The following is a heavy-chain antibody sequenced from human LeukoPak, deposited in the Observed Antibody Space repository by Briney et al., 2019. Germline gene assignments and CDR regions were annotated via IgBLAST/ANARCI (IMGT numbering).Heavy chain of an antibody. CDR1: GGSFSGYY. CDR2: INHSGST. V-gene: IGHV4-34*01. D-gene: IGHD6-13*01. J-gene: IGHJ6*02. Sequence: PSETLSLTCAVYGGSFSGYYWSWIRQPPGKGLEWIGEINHSGSTNYNPSLKSRVTISVATSRNQFSLKLSSVTAADTAVYYCARTYSSSWRRYYYGMDVWGQGTTVTVSS. CDR3: ARTYSSSWRRYYYGMDV.